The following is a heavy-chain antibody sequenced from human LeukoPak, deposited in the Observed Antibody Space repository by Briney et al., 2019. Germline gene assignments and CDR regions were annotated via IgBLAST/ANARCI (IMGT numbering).Heavy chain of an antibody. CDR3: ARRGYSGYDPLT. D-gene: IGHD5-12*01. V-gene: IGHV4-59*08. CDR1: GGSISSYY. J-gene: IGHJ4*02. CDR2: IYYSGST. Sequence: SETLFLTCTVSGGSISSYYWSWIRQPPGKGLEWIGYIYYSGSTSYNPSLKSRVTISIDTSENQFSLKLSSVTAADTAVYYCARRGYSGYDPLTWGRGTLVTVSS.